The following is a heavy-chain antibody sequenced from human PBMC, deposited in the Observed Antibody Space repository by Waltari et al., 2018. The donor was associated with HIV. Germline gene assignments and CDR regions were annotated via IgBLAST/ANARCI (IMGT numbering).Heavy chain of an antibody. J-gene: IGHJ4*02. CDR2: INSDGSST. Sequence: EVQLVESGGGLVQPGGSLSLSWAASGFTFSSFWMHWVRQVPGKGLIWVSRINSDGSSTSYADSVKGRFTISRDNAKNTLYLQMNSLRAEDTAVYYCATSRTFDYWGQGTLVTVSS. CDR1: GFTFSSFW. V-gene: IGHV3-74*01. CDR3: ATSRTFDY.